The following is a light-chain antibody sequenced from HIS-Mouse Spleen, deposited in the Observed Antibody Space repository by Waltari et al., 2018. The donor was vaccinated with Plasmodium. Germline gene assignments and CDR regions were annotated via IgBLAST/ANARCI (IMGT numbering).Light chain of an antibody. J-gene: IGLJ3*02. CDR2: EDS. V-gene: IGLV3-10*01. Sequence: SYELPQPPSVSVSPGQTARHTCSGDALPKTYAYWYQQKSGQAPVLVIYEDSKRPAGIPERVSGSSSGTMATLTISGAQVEDEADYYCYSTDSSGNHRVFGGGTKLTVL. CDR3: YSTDSSGNHRV. CDR1: ALPKTY.